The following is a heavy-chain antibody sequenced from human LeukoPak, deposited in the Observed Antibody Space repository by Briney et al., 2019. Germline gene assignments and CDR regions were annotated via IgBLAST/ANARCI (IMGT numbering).Heavy chain of an antibody. Sequence: GASVKVSCKASGYTFTGYYMHWVRQAPGQGLEWMGRINPNSGGTNYAQKFQGRVTMTRDTSISTAYMELSRLRSDDTAVYYCARDRGGGDRPPFDYWGQGTLVTVSS. CDR3: ARDRGGGDRPPFDY. V-gene: IGHV1-2*06. CDR1: GYTFTGYY. D-gene: IGHD2-21*01. J-gene: IGHJ4*02. CDR2: INPNSGGT.